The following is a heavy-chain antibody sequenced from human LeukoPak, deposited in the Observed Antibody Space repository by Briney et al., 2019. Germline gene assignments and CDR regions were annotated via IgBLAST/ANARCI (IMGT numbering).Heavy chain of an antibody. J-gene: IGHJ4*02. V-gene: IGHV3-30*18. Sequence: GGSLRLSCAASGFTFSSYGMHWVRQAPGKRLEWVSGISSDGSNKYYADSVKGRFTISRDNTKNTLYLQMNSLRAEDTAVFYCANENYYDSSGYLDNWGQGTLVTVSS. CDR3: ANENYYDSSGYLDN. CDR1: GFTFSSYG. D-gene: IGHD3-22*01. CDR2: ISSDGSNK.